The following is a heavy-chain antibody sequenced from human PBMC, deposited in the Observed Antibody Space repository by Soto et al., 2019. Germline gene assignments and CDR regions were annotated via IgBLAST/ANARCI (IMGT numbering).Heavy chain of an antibody. CDR2: IIPIFGTA. Sequence: SVKVSCKASGGTFSSYAISWVRQAPGQGLEWMGGIIPIFGTANYAQKFQGRVTITADESTSTAYMELSSLRSEDTAVYYCARGKYDRSGYYYLFDYWGQGTLVTVSS. CDR1: GGTFSSYA. CDR3: ARGKYDRSGYYYLFDY. D-gene: IGHD3-22*01. J-gene: IGHJ4*02. V-gene: IGHV1-69*13.